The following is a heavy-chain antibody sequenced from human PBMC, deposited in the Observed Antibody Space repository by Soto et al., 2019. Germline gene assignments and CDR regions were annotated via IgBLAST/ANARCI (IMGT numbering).Heavy chain of an antibody. CDR1: GYTFTSYY. J-gene: IGHJ4*02. CDR2: INPSGGST. D-gene: IGHD1-26*01. V-gene: IGHV1-46*01. Sequence: ASVKVSCKASGYTFTSYYMHWVRQAPGQGLEWMGIINPSGGSTRYAQKFQGRVTMTRDTSTSTVYMELSSLRSDDTAMYYCARDHVVRGSYYDYWGQGTLVTSPQ. CDR3: ARDHVVRGSYYDY.